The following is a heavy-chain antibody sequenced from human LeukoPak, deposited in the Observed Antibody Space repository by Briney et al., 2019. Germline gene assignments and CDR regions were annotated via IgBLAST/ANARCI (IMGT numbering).Heavy chain of an antibody. CDR3: ARVEYCSGGSCYSSFDY. V-gene: IGHV4-34*01. CDR2: INHSGST. Sequence: PSETLSLTCAVYGGSFSGYYWSWIRQPPGKGLEWIGEINHSGSTNYNPSLKSRVTISVDTSKNQFSLKLSSVTAADTAVYYCARVEYCSGGSCYSSFDYWGQGTPVTVSS. J-gene: IGHJ4*02. CDR1: GGSFSGYY. D-gene: IGHD2-15*01.